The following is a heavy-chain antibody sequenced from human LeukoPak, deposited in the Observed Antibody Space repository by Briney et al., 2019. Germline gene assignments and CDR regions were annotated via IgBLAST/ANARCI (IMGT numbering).Heavy chain of an antibody. Sequence: ASVKVSCKASGYNFNTYGISWVRQAPGQGLEWMGWISPYNGNANYAQNFQGRVTLTTDTSTSTAYMDLRNLSPDDTAVYYCARDMKQWLVDAFDIWGQGTTVTVSS. CDR1: GYNFNTYG. V-gene: IGHV1-18*01. D-gene: IGHD6-19*01. J-gene: IGHJ3*02. CDR3: ARDMKQWLVDAFDI. CDR2: ISPYNGNA.